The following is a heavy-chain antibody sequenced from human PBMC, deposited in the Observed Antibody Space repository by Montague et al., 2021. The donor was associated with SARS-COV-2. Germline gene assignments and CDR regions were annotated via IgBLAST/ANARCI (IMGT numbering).Heavy chain of an antibody. CDR2: IYYSGTT. D-gene: IGHD2-15*01. J-gene: IGHJ4*02. V-gene: IGHV4-39*01. CDR1: GGSISSGTYY. CDR3: GRGVVAATPVVDY. Sequence: SETLSLTCTVSGGSISSGTYYWGWVRQPPGKGLEWIGTIYYSGTTYYSPSLKSRVTISVDTSKNQFSLKLNSVTAADTSVYYCGRGVVAATPVVDYWGRGTLVTVSS.